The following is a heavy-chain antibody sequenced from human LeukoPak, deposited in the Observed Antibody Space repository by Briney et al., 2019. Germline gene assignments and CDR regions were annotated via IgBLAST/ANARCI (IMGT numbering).Heavy chain of an antibody. CDR3: AGVSSGWRPYYFDY. J-gene: IGHJ4*02. V-gene: IGHV3-21*01. Sequence: PGGSLRLSCAASGFTFSSYSMNWVRQAPGKGLEWVSSISSSSSYIYYADSVKGRFTISRDNAKNSLYLQMNSLRAEDTAVYYCAGVSSGWRPYYFDYWGQGTLVTVSS. CDR1: GFTFSSYS. CDR2: ISSSSSYI. D-gene: IGHD6-19*01.